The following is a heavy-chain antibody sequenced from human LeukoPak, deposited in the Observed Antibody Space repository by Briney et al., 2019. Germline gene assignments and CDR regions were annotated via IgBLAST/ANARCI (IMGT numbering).Heavy chain of an antibody. Sequence: PSETLSLTCTVSGGSISSSSYYWGWIRQPPGKGLEWIGEINHSGSTNYNPSLKSRVTISVDTSKNQFSLKLSSVTAADTAVYYCARAGLRSFDYWGQGTLVTVSS. CDR2: INHSGST. V-gene: IGHV4-39*07. CDR1: GGSISSSSYY. J-gene: IGHJ4*02. CDR3: ARAGLRSFDY. D-gene: IGHD4-17*01.